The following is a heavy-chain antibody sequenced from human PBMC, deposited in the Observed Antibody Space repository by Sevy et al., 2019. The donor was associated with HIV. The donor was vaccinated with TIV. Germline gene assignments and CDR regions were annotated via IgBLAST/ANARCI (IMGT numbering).Heavy chain of an antibody. CDR1: GYLFTSYR. V-gene: IGHV1-18*01. D-gene: IGHD2-15*01. CDR2: ISPHNGDT. Sequence: ASVKVSCKASGYLFTSYRITWVRQAPGKRLELVGWISPHNGDTNYAQRVQDRVTMITVTSTTTAYMELRSLTSDDSAVYYCARAYCSGGRCYSLAYWGQGTLVTVSS. J-gene: IGHJ4*02. CDR3: ARAYCSGGRCYSLAY.